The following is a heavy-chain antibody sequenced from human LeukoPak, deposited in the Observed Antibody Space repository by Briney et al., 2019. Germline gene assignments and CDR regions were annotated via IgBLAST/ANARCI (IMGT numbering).Heavy chain of an antibody. D-gene: IGHD3-3*01. CDR1: GYTFIGYY. CDR3: TRAGVSLRFLEWLDAFDI. V-gene: IGHV1-46*03. CDR2: INPSGGTT. Sequence: ASVKVSCKASGYTFIGYYMHWVRQAPGQVPEWMGMINPSGGTTDYAQRFQGRLTVTRDTSTTTVYMELSSLRSEDTAVYYCTRAGVSLRFLEWLDAFDIWGQGTMVTVSS. J-gene: IGHJ3*02.